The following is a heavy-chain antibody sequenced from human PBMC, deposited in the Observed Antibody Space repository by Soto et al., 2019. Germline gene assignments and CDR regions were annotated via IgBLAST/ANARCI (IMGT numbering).Heavy chain of an antibody. J-gene: IGHJ4*02. CDR2: INHSGST. CDR3: ARVRDYVWGSYRYPYAFDY. D-gene: IGHD3-16*02. V-gene: IGHV4-34*01. CDR1: GGSFSGYY. Sequence: AETLSLTCAGYGGSFSGYYWSWIRQPPGKGLEWIGEINHSGSTNYNPSLKSRVTISVDTSKTQFSLKLSSVTAADTAVYYCARVRDYVWGSYRYPYAFDYWGQGTLVTVS.